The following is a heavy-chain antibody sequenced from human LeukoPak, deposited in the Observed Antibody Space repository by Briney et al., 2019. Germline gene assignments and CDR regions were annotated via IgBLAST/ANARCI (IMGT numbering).Heavy chain of an antibody. D-gene: IGHD3-3*01. CDR1: GGSISSYY. V-gene: IGHV4-59*01. CDR3: ARGEFWSGYYSYDY. CDR2: MYYSGST. Sequence: SETLSLTCTVSGGSISSYYWSWIRQPPGKGLEWIGYMYYSGSTNYSPSLKSRVTTSVDTSKNQFSLKLSSVTAADTAVYYCARGEFWSGYYSYDYWGQGTLVTVSS. J-gene: IGHJ4*02.